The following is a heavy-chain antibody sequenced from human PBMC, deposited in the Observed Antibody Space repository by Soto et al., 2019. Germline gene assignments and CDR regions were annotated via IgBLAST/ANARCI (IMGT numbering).Heavy chain of an antibody. V-gene: IGHV4-39*01. J-gene: IGHJ4*02. D-gene: IGHD2-8*01. CDR3: ARGPAKYCTNGVCYSFDY. CDR1: GGPISSSSYS. CDR2: IYYSGST. Sequence: QLQLQESGPGLVKPSETLSLTCPVSGGPISSSSYSWGWIRQPPGKGLEWIGSIYYSGSTYYNPSLKSRVTISVDTSKNQFSLKLSSVTAADTAVYYCARGPAKYCTNGVCYSFDYWGQGTLVTVSS.